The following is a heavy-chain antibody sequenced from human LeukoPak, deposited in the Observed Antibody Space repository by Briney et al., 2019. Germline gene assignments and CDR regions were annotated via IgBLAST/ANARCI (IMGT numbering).Heavy chain of an antibody. J-gene: IGHJ4*02. CDR1: GYRFTSYW. CDR3: ARRWFGESTDEFDY. V-gene: IGHV5-51*01. D-gene: IGHD3-10*01. Sequence: LGESLKISCKGSGYRFTSYWIGWVRQMPGKGLEWMGIIYPGDSDTRYSPSFQGQVTISADKSISAAYLQWSSLKASDTAMYYCARRWFGESTDEFDYWGQGTLVTVSS. CDR2: IYPGDSDT.